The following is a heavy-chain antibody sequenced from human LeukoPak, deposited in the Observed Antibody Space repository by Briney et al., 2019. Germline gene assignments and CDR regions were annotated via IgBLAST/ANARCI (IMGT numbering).Heavy chain of an antibody. CDR1: GYTFTSYD. D-gene: IGHD2-15*01. CDR3: ARGLVVLTATSWAFDI. V-gene: IGHV1-8*01. CDR2: MNPNSGNT. Sequence: ASVKVSCKASGYTFTSYDINWVRQATGQGLEWMGWMNPNSGNTGYAQKFQGRVTMTRNTSISTAYMELSSLRSEDTAVYYCARGLVVLTATSWAFDIWGHGTMVTVSS. J-gene: IGHJ3*02.